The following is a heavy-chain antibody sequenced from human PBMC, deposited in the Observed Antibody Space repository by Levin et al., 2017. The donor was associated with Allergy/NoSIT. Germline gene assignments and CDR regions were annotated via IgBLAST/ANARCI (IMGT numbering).Heavy chain of an antibody. J-gene: IGHJ6*02. CDR2: ISWNSGSR. Sequence: PGGSLRLSCAAFGFTFDDYAMHWVRQGPGKGLEWVSGISWNSGSRDYADSVKGRFTVSRDNAKNSLYLHMNSLTVDDTAFYYCAKEAVAGTGDHYNYGMDVWGQGTTVTVSS. CDR3: AKEAVAGTGDHYNYGMDV. D-gene: IGHD6-19*01. CDR1: GFTFDDYA. V-gene: IGHV3-9*01.